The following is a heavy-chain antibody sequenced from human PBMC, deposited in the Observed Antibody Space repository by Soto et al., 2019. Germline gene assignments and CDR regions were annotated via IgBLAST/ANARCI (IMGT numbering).Heavy chain of an antibody. CDR2: IHYSGST. D-gene: IGHD2-15*01. CDR1: GDSISITSYY. J-gene: IGHJ4*02. V-gene: IGHV4-39*01. CDR3: ASTKDETLYFDY. Sequence: QLQLQDSGPGLVKPSETLSLTCTVSGDSISITSYYWGWVRQPPGKGLEWIGRIHYSGSTHYNPSLQSRVTISGDASKKQFSLKLRSVTAADTAVYYCASTKDETLYFDYWGQGTLVTVSS.